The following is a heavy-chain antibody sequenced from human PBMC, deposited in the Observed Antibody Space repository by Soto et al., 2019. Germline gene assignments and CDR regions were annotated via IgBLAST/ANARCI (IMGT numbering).Heavy chain of an antibody. V-gene: IGHV1-69*01. CDR1: GGTFSSYA. CDR3: ARGGGSWADGYGMDV. D-gene: IGHD1-26*01. CDR2: IIPIFGTA. J-gene: IGHJ6*02. Sequence: QVQLVQSGAGVKKPGSSVKVSCKASGGTFSSYAISWVRQAPGQGLEWMGGIIPIFGTANYAQKFQGRVTITADESTNTLYMDMMSLRAEDTAVYYCARGGGSWADGYGMDVWGQGTTVTVSS.